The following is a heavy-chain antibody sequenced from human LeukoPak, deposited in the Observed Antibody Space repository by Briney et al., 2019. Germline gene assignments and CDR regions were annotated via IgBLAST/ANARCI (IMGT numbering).Heavy chain of an antibody. CDR3: TRDRYDILTDFSSFDY. J-gene: IGHJ4*02. V-gene: IGHV4-59*11. CDR2: VYYTGST. CDR1: GGSISTQY. Sequence: SETLSLTCTVSGGSISTQYWTWIRQPPGKGLEWIGNVYYTGSTNYNPSLKSRVSISVDTSKNQFSLNLSSVTAADTAVYYCTRDRYDILTDFSSFDYWGQGILVTVSS. D-gene: IGHD3-9*01.